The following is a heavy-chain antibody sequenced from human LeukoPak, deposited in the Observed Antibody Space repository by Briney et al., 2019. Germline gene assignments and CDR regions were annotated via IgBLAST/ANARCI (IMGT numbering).Heavy chain of an antibody. V-gene: IGHV4-59*01. D-gene: IGHD4-23*01. CDR1: GGSISTYD. J-gene: IGHJ5*02. CDR2: IYHSGST. CDR3: ARGGGSASPLAS. Sequence: PSETLSLTCTLSGGSISTYDCSWIRQPARKGLEWIGYIYHSGSTNYDPSLTSRVTISVDTSKNQFSLKPSSVTAADTAVYYCARGGGSASPLASWGQGDLFTVSS.